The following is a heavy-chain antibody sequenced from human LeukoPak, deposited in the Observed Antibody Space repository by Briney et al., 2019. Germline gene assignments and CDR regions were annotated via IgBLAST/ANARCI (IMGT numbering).Heavy chain of an antibody. CDR2: IYTSGST. V-gene: IGHV4-4*07. Sequence: PSETLSLTCTVSGASISRYQWSWIRQPAGKGLEWLGRIYTSGSTDYNPSLRSRVTMSVDTSKNQFSLKVRSVAAADTAVYYCAREPPYYASENFIDAFDTWGQGTKVTVSS. CDR1: GASISRYQ. J-gene: IGHJ3*02. D-gene: IGHD3-10*01. CDR3: AREPPYYASENFIDAFDT.